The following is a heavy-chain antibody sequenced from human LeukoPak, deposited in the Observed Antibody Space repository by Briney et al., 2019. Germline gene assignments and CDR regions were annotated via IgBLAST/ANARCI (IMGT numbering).Heavy chain of an antibody. D-gene: IGHD2-15*01. V-gene: IGHV1-69*05. Sequence: SVKVSCKASGGTFSSYAINWVRQAPGQGLEWLGRIIPIFATTNYAQKFQARVTITTDESTNTAYMELSSLRSEDTAMYYCARESRYCIGGSCYPNAFDVWGQGTMVTISS. CDR3: ARESRYCIGGSCYPNAFDV. CDR1: GGTFSSYA. J-gene: IGHJ3*01. CDR2: IIPIFATT.